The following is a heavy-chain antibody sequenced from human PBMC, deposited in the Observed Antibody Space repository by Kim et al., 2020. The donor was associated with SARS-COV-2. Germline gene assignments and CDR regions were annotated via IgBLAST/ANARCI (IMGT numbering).Heavy chain of an antibody. CDR2: ISYDGSNK. V-gene: IGHV3-30*04. CDR3: ARDGAVAGELPFDY. CDR1: GFTFSSYA. D-gene: IGHD3-10*01. Sequence: GGSLRLSCAASGFTFSSYAMHWVRQAPGKGLEWVAVISYDGSNKYYADSVKGRFTISRDNSKNTLYLQMNSLRAEDTAVYYCARDGAVAGELPFDYWGQGTLVTVSS. J-gene: IGHJ4*02.